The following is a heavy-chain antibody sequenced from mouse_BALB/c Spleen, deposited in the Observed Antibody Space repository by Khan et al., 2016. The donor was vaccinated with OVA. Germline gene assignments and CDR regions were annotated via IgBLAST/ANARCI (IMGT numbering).Heavy chain of an antibody. CDR1: GYTFTSYW. CDR2: INPTSGYT. J-gene: IGHJ2*01. Sequence: QVQLKESGAELAKPGASVKMSCKASGYTFTSYWMHWIKQRPGQGLEWIGYINPTSGYTDYNQKFKDKATLPADKSSSTAYMQLSSLTSDDSAVYYCARDRIDYWGQGTTLTVSS. CDR3: ARDRIDY. V-gene: IGHV1-7*01.